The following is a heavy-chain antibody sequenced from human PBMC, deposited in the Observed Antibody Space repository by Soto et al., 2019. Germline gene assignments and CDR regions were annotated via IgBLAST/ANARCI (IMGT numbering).Heavy chain of an antibody. CDR1: GFTFSVYA. J-gene: IGHJ4*02. CDR3: AKALNGGFTY. Sequence: EVRLLESGGGLVQPGGSLRLSCAASGFTFSVYAMSWVRQAPGKGLEWVSGISGSGDSTHYADSVKGRFTVSRDNSKSMLYLQTNSLRAEDTAIYYCAKALNGGFTYWAQGTLVTVSS. V-gene: IGHV3-23*01. CDR2: ISGSGDST. D-gene: IGHD2-8*01.